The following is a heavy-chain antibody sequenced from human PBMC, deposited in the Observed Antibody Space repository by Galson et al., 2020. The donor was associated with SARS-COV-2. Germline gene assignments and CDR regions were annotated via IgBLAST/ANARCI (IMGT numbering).Heavy chain of an antibody. CDR1: GFTFNNYW. CDR2: INPDGSHT. V-gene: IGHV3-74*01. J-gene: IGHJ4*02. D-gene: IGHD3-16*01. CDR3: ARLTYEYGAGH. Sequence: GGSLRLSCAASGFTFNNYWMHWVRQAPGKGLVWVSRINPDGSHTVYADSVKGRFTISRDNAKNTVFLQMNSLRAEDTAVYYCARLTYEYGAGHWGQGTLVTVSS.